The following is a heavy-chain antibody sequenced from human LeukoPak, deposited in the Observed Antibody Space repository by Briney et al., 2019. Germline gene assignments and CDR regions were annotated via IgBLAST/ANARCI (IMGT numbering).Heavy chain of an antibody. CDR2: IYHSGST. J-gene: IGHJ4*02. D-gene: IGHD2-2*01. Sequence: SETLSLTCAVSGGSISSGGYSWSWIRQPPGKGLEWIGYIYHSGSTYYNPSLKSRVTISVDRSKNQFSLKLSSVTAADTAVYYCASSTLVPAAFDYWGQGTLATVSS. V-gene: IGHV4-30-2*01. CDR3: ASSTLVPAAFDY. CDR1: GGSISSGGYS.